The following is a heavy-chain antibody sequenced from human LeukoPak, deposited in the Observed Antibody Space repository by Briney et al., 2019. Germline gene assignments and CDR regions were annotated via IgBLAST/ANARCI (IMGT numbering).Heavy chain of an antibody. CDR2: INWNGGST. CDR3: ARDSSRLLWFGELLYGTYYFDY. Sequence: GGSLRLSCAASGFTFDDYGMSWVRQAPGKGLEWVSGINWNGGSTGYADPVKGRFTISRDNAKNSLYLQMNSLRAEDTALYYCARDSSRLLWFGELLYGTYYFDYWGQGTLVTVSS. V-gene: IGHV3-20*04. J-gene: IGHJ4*02. D-gene: IGHD3-10*01. CDR1: GFTFDDYG.